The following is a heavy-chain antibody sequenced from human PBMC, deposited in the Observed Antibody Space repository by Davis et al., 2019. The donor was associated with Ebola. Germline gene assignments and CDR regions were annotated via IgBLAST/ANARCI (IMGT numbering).Heavy chain of an antibody. CDR3: ARGHCSGGSCYSMDY. CDR1: GYTFTSYA. J-gene: IGHJ4*02. CDR2: MSAYNGNT. D-gene: IGHD2-15*01. V-gene: IGHV1-18*01. Sequence: AASVKVSCKASGYTFTSYAMHWVRQAPGQGLEWMGWMSAYNGNTNYAQKLQGRVTMTTDTSTSTAYMELRSLRSDDTAVYYCARGHCSGGSCYSMDYWGQGTLVTVSS.